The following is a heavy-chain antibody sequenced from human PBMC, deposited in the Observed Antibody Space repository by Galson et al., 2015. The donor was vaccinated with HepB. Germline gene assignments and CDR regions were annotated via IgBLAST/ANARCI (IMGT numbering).Heavy chain of an antibody. D-gene: IGHD2-15*01. CDR3: ATDRVWYLGRVRGVY. Sequence: SLRLSCAASGFTFSNAWMNWVRQAPGKGLEWVGRIKSKTDGGTTDYAAPVKGRFIISRDDSKTTLYLKMNSLKTEDTAVYYCATDRVWYLGRVRGVYWGQGTLVTVSS. CDR1: GFTFSNAW. CDR2: IKSKTDGGTT. J-gene: IGHJ4*02. V-gene: IGHV3-15*07.